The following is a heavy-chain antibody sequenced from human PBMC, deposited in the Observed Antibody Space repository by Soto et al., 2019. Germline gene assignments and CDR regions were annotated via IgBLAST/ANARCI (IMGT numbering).Heavy chain of an antibody. V-gene: IGHV1-24*01. D-gene: IGHD6-19*01. CDR3: ARAEWLVSLDY. Sequence: ASVTVSCKVSGYTLTELSMHWVRQAPGKGLEWMGGFDPEDGETIYAQKFQGRVTITRDTSASTAYMELSSLRSEDTAVYYCARAEWLVSLDYWGQGTLVTVSS. CDR2: FDPEDGET. CDR1: GYTLTELS. J-gene: IGHJ4*02.